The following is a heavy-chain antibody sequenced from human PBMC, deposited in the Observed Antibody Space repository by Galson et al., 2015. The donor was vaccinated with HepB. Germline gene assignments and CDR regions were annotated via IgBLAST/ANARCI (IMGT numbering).Heavy chain of an antibody. Sequence: SVKVSCKTSGGTFSSYAISWXRQAPGQGLEWMGGIIPIFGTANYAQKFQGRVTITADESTSTAYMELSSLRSEDTAVYYCARASLSYHPSIAAAGGISYMDVWGKGTTVTVSS. CDR1: GGTFSSYA. D-gene: IGHD6-13*01. J-gene: IGHJ6*03. CDR2: IIPIFGTA. CDR3: ARASLSYHPSIAAAGGISYMDV. V-gene: IGHV1-69*13.